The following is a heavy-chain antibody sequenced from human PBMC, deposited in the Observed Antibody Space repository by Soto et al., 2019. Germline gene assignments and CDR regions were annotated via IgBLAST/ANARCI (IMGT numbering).Heavy chain of an antibody. D-gene: IGHD1-1*01. J-gene: IGHJ4*01. Sequence: GGSLRLSCAASGFTFSNYAMSWVRQAPGKGLEWVSTISDNGGHTYYADSVKGRFTISRDNSQNTLYVQMNNVRVADTAVYYCAKSRTTGTTGPFDYWGHGTLVTVS. CDR3: AKSRTTGTTGPFDY. CDR2: ISDNGGHT. V-gene: IGHV3-23*01. CDR1: GFTFSNYA.